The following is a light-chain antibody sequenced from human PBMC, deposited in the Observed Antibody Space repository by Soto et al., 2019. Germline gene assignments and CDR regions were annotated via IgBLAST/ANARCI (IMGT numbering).Light chain of an antibody. CDR2: VNSDVSH. CDR3: QTWGTRIHL. J-gene: IGLJ1*01. CDR1: SGHSNYA. V-gene: IGLV4-69*01. Sequence: QLVLTQSPSASASLGASVKLTCTLSSGHSNYAIAWHQQQPEKGPRYLMKVNSDVSHTKGDGIPDRFSASISGAERFLTISRVQSDDEEDYYCQTWGTRIHLFGPGTKVTFL.